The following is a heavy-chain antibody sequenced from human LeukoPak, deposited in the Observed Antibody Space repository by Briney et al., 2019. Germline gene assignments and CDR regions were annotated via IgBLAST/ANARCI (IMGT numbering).Heavy chain of an antibody. J-gene: IGHJ5*02. V-gene: IGHV1-69*13. Sequence: GASVKVSCKASGGTFSSYAISWVRQAPGQGLEWMGGIIPIFGTANYAQEFQGRVTITADESTSTAYMALSSLRSEDTAVYYCETATSGYYDSSGYYYDWFDPWGQGTLVTVSS. CDR3: ETATSGYYDSSGYYYDWFDP. CDR2: IIPIFGTA. D-gene: IGHD3-22*01. CDR1: GGTFSSYA.